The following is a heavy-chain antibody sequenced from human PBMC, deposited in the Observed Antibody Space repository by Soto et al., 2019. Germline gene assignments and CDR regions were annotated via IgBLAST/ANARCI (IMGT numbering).Heavy chain of an antibody. CDR2: IYSGGST. CDR1: GVTVSSNY. V-gene: IGHV3-53*02. D-gene: IGHD2-8*01. CDR3: ARERDGHNPNWFDL. J-gene: IGHJ5*02. Sequence: EVQVVETGGGLIQPGGSLRLSCAVSGVTVSSNYMSWVRQPPGKGPEWVSDIYSGGSTYYADSVKGRFTISRDNSKNTLYLQMNSLRAEDTAGYYCARERDGHNPNWFDLWGQGTLVTVSS.